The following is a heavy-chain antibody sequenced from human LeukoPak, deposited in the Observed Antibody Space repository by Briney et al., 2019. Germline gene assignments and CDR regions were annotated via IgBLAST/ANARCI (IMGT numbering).Heavy chain of an antibody. D-gene: IGHD3-3*01. Sequence: SETLFLTCTVSGGSMSSGDYYWSWIRQPPGKGLEWIEYICYSGSTYYNPSLKSRVTISVDTSKNQFSLKLSSVTASDTAVYYCARERGEDYDFWSGYYGHYYYYMDVWGKGTTVTVSS. CDR3: ARERGEDYDFWSGYYGHYYYYMDV. CDR2: ICYSGST. J-gene: IGHJ6*03. CDR1: GGSMSSGDYY. V-gene: IGHV4-30-4*08.